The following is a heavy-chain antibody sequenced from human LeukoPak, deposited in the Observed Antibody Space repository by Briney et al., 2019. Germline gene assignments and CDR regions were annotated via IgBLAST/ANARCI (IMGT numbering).Heavy chain of an antibody. CDR3: AGAWVVPAAPGGE. V-gene: IGHV1-2*02. J-gene: IGHJ4*02. D-gene: IGHD2-2*01. CDR1: GYTFTGYY. CDR2: INPNSGGT. Sequence: ASVKVSCKASGYTFTGYYIHWVRQAPGQGLEWMGWINPNSGGTNYAQKFQGRVTMTRDTSISTAYMELSRLRSDDTAVYYCAGAWVVPAAPGGEWGQGTLVTVSS.